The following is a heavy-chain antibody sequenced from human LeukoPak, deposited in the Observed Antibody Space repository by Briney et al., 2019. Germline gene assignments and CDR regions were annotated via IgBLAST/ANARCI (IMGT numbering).Heavy chain of an antibody. V-gene: IGHV3-7*01. Sequence: GALRLSCAASGFTFSNYWMSWVRQAPGKGLEWVANIKQDRSEKYYVDSVKGRFTISRDNAKNSLYLQMNSLRAEDTAMYYCTRDIAVAGDYWGQGTLVTVSS. CDR2: IKQDRSEK. J-gene: IGHJ4*02. CDR3: TRDIAVAGDY. CDR1: GFTFSNYW. D-gene: IGHD6-13*01.